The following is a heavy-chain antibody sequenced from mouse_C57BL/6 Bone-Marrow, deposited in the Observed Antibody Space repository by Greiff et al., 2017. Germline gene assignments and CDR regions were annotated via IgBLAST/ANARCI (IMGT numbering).Heavy chain of an antibody. Sequence: EVKLVESGGGLVKPGGSLTLSCAASGFTFSSYAMSWVRQTPEKRLEWVATISDGGSYTYYPDNVKGRFTISRDNAKNNLYLQMSHLKSEDTAMYYCARYYYGSMFAYWGQGTLVTVSA. V-gene: IGHV5-4*03. CDR2: ISDGGSYT. CDR1: GFTFSSYA. J-gene: IGHJ3*01. CDR3: ARYYYGSMFAY. D-gene: IGHD1-1*01.